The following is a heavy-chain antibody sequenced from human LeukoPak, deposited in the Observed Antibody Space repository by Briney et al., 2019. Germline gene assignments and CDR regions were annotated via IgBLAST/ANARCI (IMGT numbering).Heavy chain of an antibody. CDR2: IYTSGST. D-gene: IGHD2-15*01. J-gene: IGHJ6*02. V-gene: IGHV4-4*07. Sequence: SETLSLTCTVSGGSISSYYWSWIRQPAGKGLEWIGRIYTSGSTNYNPSLKSRVTMSVDTSKNQFSLKLSSVTAADTAVYYCARGLGYCSGGSCYRYYYYGMDVWGQGTTVTVSS. CDR3: ARGLGYCSGGSCYRYYYYGMDV. CDR1: GGSISSYY.